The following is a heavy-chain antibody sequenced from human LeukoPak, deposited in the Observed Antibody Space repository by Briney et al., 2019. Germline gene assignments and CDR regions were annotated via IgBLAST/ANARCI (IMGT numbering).Heavy chain of an antibody. CDR2: IYTSGST. V-gene: IGHV4-61*02. CDR3: ARIGYSSGWYKDV. J-gene: IGHJ6*04. D-gene: IGHD6-19*01. CDR1: GGSISSGTYY. Sequence: SQTLSLPCTVSGGSISSGTYYWSWIRQPAGKGLEWIGRIYTSGSTNYNPSLKSRITISVDTSKNQFSLKLTSVTAADTAVYYCARIGYSSGWYKDVWGKGTTVTVSS.